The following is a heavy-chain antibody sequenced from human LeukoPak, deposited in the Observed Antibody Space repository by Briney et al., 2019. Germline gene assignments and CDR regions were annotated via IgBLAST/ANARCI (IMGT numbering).Heavy chain of an antibody. V-gene: IGHV4-31*03. J-gene: IGHJ4*02. CDR2: IYYSGST. D-gene: IGHD3-10*01. Sequence: SETLSLTCTVSGGSISSGGYYWSWIRQHPGKGLEWIGYIYYSGSTYYNPSLKSRVTISVDTSKNQFSLKLSSVTAADTAVYYCARDGYGSGIWGDGCFDYWGQGTLVTVSS. CDR3: ARDGYGSGIWGDGCFDY. CDR1: GGSISSGGYY.